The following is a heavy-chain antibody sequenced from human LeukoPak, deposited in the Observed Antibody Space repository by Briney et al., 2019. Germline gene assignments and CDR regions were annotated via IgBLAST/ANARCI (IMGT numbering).Heavy chain of an antibody. CDR2: INHSGST. CDR1: GGSFSGYY. Sequence: SETLSLTCAVYGGSFSGYYWSWIRQPPGKGLEWIGEINHSGSTNYNPSLKSRVTISVDTSKNQFSLKLSSVTAADTAVYYCARGARSSTSRRPSSSRSYMDVWGKGTTVTVSS. CDR3: ARGARSSTSRRPSSSRSYMDV. J-gene: IGHJ6*03. D-gene: IGHD2-2*01. V-gene: IGHV4-34*01.